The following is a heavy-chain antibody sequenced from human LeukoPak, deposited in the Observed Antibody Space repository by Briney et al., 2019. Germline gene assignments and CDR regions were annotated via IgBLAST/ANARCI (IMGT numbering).Heavy chain of an antibody. CDR1: GGSISSYY. CDR2: IFYSGTT. CDR3: ARDHWLQSSNEWNYYGLDV. J-gene: IGHJ6*02. D-gene: IGHD3-9*01. V-gene: IGHV4-59*01. Sequence: NPSETLSLTCTVSGGSISSYYWSWIRQPPGKGLEWIGYIFYSGTTNYNPSLKSRVIISIDTSNNQFFLKLTSVTAADTAVYYCARDHWLQSSNEWNYYGLDVWGQGTTVTVSS.